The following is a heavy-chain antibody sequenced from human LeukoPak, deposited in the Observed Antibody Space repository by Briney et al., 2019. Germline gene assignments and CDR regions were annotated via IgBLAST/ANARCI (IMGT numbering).Heavy chain of an antibody. V-gene: IGHV3-64D*09. CDR1: GFTFSSYA. CDR2: ISSNGGTT. D-gene: IGHD3-22*01. Sequence: PGGSLRLSCSASGFTFSSYAMHWVRQAPGKGLEYVSTISSNGGTTYYADSVKGRFTISRDNSKNTLYLQMSSLRAEDTAVYYCVKGHDSSGYYLSYFDYWGQEALVTVSS. CDR3: VKGHDSSGYYLSYFDY. J-gene: IGHJ4*02.